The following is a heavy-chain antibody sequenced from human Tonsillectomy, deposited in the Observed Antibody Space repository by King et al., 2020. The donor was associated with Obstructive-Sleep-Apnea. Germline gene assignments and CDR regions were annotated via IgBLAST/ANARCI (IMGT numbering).Heavy chain of an antibody. CDR2: IYHSGST. CDR3: ARVFPGADCFDY. V-gene: IGHV4-4*02. D-gene: IGHD4/OR15-4a*01. J-gene: IGHJ4*02. CDR1: GGSISNSNW. Sequence: VQLQESGPGLVKPSGTLSLTCAVSGGSISNSNWWSWVRLPPGKGLEWIGEIYHSGSTNYNPSLKSLVTISVDKSKNQFSLKLSSVTAADTALYYCARVFPGADCFDYWGQGTLVTVSS.